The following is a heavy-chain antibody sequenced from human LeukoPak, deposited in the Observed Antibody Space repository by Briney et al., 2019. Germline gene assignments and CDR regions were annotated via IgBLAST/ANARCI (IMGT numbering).Heavy chain of an antibody. V-gene: IGHV3-66*01. CDR2: IYSGGST. CDR3: ASDSSSWSYYYGMDV. Sequence: PGGSLRLSCAASGFTVSSNYMSWVRPAPGKGLEWVSVIYSGGSTYYADSVKGRFTISRDNSKNTLYLQMNSLRAEDTAVYYCASDSSSWSYYYGMDVWGQGTTVTVSS. J-gene: IGHJ6*02. D-gene: IGHD6-13*01. CDR1: GFTVSSNY.